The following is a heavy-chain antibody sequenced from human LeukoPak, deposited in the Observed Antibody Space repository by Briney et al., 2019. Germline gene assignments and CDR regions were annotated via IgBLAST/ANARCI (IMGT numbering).Heavy chain of an antibody. V-gene: IGHV4-39*01. Sequence: PSETLSLTCTVSGGSISSSSYYWDWVRQPPGKGLEWIENVYYGGNTFYNSSLESRVTISVDMSKNQFSLKLSSLTAADTAVYYCARQRADYFYHYLDVWGKGTSVTVSS. CDR2: VYYGGNT. CDR1: GGSISSSSYY. CDR3: ARQRADYFYHYLDV. J-gene: IGHJ6*03.